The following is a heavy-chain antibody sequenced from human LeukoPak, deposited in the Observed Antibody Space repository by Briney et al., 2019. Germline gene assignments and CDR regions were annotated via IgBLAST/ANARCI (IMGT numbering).Heavy chain of an antibody. V-gene: IGHV3-7*01. Sequence: GGSLRLSCAASGFSFTAYAMSWFRQAPGKGLEWVANIHDDGTVKNYLDSVKGRFTISRDNAKNTLYLQMNSLRTDDTAVYYCARDSTVTTSNWFDPWGKGTLVTVSS. CDR3: ARDSTVTTSNWFDP. J-gene: IGHJ5*02. CDR1: GFSFTAYA. D-gene: IGHD4-17*01. CDR2: IHDDGTVK.